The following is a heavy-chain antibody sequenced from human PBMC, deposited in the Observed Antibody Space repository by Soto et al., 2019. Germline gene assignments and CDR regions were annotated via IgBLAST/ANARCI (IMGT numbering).Heavy chain of an antibody. CDR3: AITNEVRFGFGY. D-gene: IGHD3-3*01. CDR2: ISYDGSNK. Sequence: QVQLVESGGGVVQPGRSLRLSCAASGFTFSSYGMHWVRQAPGKGLEWVAVISYDGSNKYYADSVKGRFTISRDNSKNTLYLQMNSLRAEDTAVYYCAITNEVRFGFGYWGQGNLVTVSS. V-gene: IGHV3-30*03. CDR1: GFTFSSYG. J-gene: IGHJ4*02.